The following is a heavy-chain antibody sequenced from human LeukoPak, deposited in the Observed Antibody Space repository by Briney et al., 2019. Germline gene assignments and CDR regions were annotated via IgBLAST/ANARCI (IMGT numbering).Heavy chain of an antibody. J-gene: IGHJ4*02. V-gene: IGHV1-2*02. CDR2: INPKSGGT. CDR3: ATLGISGYFRDY. D-gene: IGHD3-22*01. CDR1: GDSLTDLN. Sequence: ASVKVSCKVSGDSLTDLNIQWVRQAPGQGLEWMGWINPKSGGTNYAQKFQGRVTMTRDTSISTAYMELRSDDTAVYYCATLGISGYFRDYWGQGTLVTVSS.